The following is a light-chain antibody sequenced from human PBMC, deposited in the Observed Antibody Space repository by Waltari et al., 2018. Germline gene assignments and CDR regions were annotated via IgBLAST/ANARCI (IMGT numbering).Light chain of an antibody. V-gene: IGLV1-44*01. Sequence: SVLTQPPSASGTPGQRVTISCSGSSSNIGNNLVNWYQQVPGKVPKLVIYRSDQRPSGVPDRFSGSKSGTSASLAINGLQSEDEADYYCAAWDDSMHGHWVFGGGTKVTVL. J-gene: IGLJ3*02. CDR3: AAWDDSMHGHWV. CDR2: RSD. CDR1: SSNIGNNL.